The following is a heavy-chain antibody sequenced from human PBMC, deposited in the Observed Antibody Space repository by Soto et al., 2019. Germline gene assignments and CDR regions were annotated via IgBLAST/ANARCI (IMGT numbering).Heavy chain of an antibody. CDR3: AKDRSAAGNDWFDP. D-gene: IGHD6-13*01. Sequence: QVQLVESGGGVVQPGRSLRLSCAASGFTFSSCGMHWVRQAPGKGLEWVAVISYDGSNKYYADSVKGRFTISRDNSKNTLYLQMNSLRAEDTAVYYCAKDRSAAGNDWFDPWGQGTRVTVSS. J-gene: IGHJ5*02. CDR1: GFTFSSCG. V-gene: IGHV3-30*18. CDR2: ISYDGSNK.